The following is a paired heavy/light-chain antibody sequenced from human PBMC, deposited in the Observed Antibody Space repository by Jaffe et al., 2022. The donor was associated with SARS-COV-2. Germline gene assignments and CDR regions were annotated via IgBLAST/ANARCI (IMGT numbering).Light chain of an antibody. V-gene: IGLV1-47*01. CDR3: ASWDNSLRAL. CDR2: RNN. Sequence: QSVLTQPPSASGTPGQRVTISCSGSSSNIGSNDVYWYQQLPGTAPKLLIYRNNQRPTGVPDRISAYKFGISASLAIGGLRSEDEADYYCASWDNSLRALFGTGTKVTVL. J-gene: IGLJ1*01. CDR1: SSNIGSND.
Heavy chain of an antibody. CDR1: GGSLSGYY. D-gene: IGHD3-9*01. CDR3: ARNFDAGNAFDI. CDR2: IYYGGST. Sequence: QVRLQASGPGLVKPSETLSLTCTVSGGSLSGYYWSWIRQPPEKGLEWLGYIYYGGSTNYNPSLTSRVTVSLDTSKNQFSLKLSSVTAADTAVYYCARNFDAGNAFDIWGLGTMVTVSS. J-gene: IGHJ3*02. V-gene: IGHV4-59*01.